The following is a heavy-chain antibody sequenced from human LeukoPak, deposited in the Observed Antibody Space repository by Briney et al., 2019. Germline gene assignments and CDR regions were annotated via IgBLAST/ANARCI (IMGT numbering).Heavy chain of an antibody. J-gene: IGHJ4*02. D-gene: IGHD6-19*01. Sequence: GGSLRLSCAASGFIFSSYAMSWVRQSPGKGLEWVAVISKDGGHKFYADPVKGRFTISRYNSKNTLSVLMNSLSPDDTAVYYCARDLNPSSSGWYDTFDYWGQGTLVIVSS. CDR3: ARDLNPSSSGWYDTFDY. V-gene: IGHV3-30*04. CDR2: ISKDGGHK. CDR1: GFIFSSYA.